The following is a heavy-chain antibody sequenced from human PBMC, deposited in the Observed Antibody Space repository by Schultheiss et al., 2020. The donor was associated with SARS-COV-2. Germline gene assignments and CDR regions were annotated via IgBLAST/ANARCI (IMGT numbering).Heavy chain of an antibody. J-gene: IGHJ6*02. CDR2: INPNSGGT. D-gene: IGHD4-17*01. Sequence: ASVKVSCKASGYTFTGYGISWVRQAPGQGLEWMGWINPNSGGTNYAQKFQGRVTITRDTSASTAYMELSSLRSEDTAVYYCARAATVTIEAGYYYYGMDVWGQGTTVTVSS. CDR1: GYTFTGYG. CDR3: ARAATVTIEAGYYYYGMDV. V-gene: IGHV1-2*02.